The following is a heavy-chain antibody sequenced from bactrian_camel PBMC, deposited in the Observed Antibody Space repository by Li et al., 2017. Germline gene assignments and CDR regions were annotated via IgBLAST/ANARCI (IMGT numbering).Heavy chain of an antibody. Sequence: HVQLVESGGGSVQAGGSLRLSCATSIYTYSSHCMGWFRQAPGKEREGVAGIDSYGDTTYGDSVKGRFTISKDKDENTLYLQMNSLKIEDTAVYYCVTGDGNYWGQGTQVTVS. V-gene: IGHV3S6*01. D-gene: IGHD5*01. CDR1: IYTYSSHC. J-gene: IGHJ4*01. CDR3: VTGDGNY. CDR2: IDSYGDT.